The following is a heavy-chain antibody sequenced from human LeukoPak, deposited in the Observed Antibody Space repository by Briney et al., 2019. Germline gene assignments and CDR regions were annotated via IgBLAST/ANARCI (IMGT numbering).Heavy chain of an antibody. V-gene: IGHV7-4-1*02. D-gene: IGHD6-13*01. J-gene: IGHJ4*02. CDR1: GYTFTSYA. Sequence: RASVKVSCKASGYTFTSYAMNWVRQAPGQGLXXXGWINTNTGNPXXXQXXXXXFVFSLDTSVSTAYLQISSLKAEDTAVYYCARDEAAAGVPFDYWGQGTLVTVSS. CDR2: INTNTGNP. CDR3: ARDEAAAGVPFDY.